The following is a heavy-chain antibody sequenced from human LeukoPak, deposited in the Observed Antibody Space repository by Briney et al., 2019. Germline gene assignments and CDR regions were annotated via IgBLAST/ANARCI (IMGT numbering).Heavy chain of an antibody. CDR1: GGTFSSYA. Sequence: GASVKVSCKAAGGTFSSYAISWVRQAPGQGLEWMGGIIPIFGTANYAQKFQGRVTITADESTSTAYMELSSLRSEDTAVYYCARSLLTAQLLDYWGQGTLVTVSS. CDR2: IIPIFGTA. CDR3: ARSLLTAQLLDY. D-gene: IGHD2-2*01. J-gene: IGHJ4*02. V-gene: IGHV1-69*13.